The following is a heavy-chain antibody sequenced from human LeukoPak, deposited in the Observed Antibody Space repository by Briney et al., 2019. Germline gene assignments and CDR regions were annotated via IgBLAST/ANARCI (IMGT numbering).Heavy chain of an antibody. Sequence: GASVKVSCKASGYTFTGYYMHWVRQAPGQGLEWMGRINPNSGGTNYAQKFQGRVTMTRDTSISTSYMKPSSLTSDHTPVHYCVTAPVNSPPARKNAFAIAGQATMVTVSS. CDR3: VTAPVNSPPARKNAFAI. CDR1: GYTFTGYY. V-gene: IGHV1-2*06. J-gene: IGHJ3*02. CDR2: INPNSGGT. D-gene: IGHD2-2*01.